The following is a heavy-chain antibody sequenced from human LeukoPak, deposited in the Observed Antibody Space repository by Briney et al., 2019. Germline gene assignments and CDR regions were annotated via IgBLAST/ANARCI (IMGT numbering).Heavy chain of an antibody. V-gene: IGHV4-31*03. D-gene: IGHD3-10*01. CDR1: GGSISSGGNY. CDR3: ARKENVYYYFDY. Sequence: SETLSLTCTVSGGSISSGGNYWSWIRQNPGKGLEWIGYINYSGSTYYNPSLKSRVTISVDTSKNQFSLKLSSVTAADTAVYYCARKENVYYYFDYWGQGTLVTVSS. CDR2: INYSGST. J-gene: IGHJ4*02.